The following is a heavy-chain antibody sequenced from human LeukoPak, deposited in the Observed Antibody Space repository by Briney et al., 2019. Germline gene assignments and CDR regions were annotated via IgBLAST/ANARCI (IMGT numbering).Heavy chain of an antibody. V-gene: IGHV3-74*01. CDR2: VNTDGRST. CDR1: GFTFSSYW. Sequence: GGSLRLSCAASGFTFSSYWMHWVRQAPGKGLVWVSRVNTDGRSTSYADSVKGRFTISRDNAKNTLYLQMDSLRAEDTAVYYCAREGDGNSPGYWGQGTLVTVSS. CDR3: AREGDGNSPGY. D-gene: IGHD4-23*01. J-gene: IGHJ4*02.